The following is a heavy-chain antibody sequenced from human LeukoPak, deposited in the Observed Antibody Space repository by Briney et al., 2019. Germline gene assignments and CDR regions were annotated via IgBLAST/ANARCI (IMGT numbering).Heavy chain of an antibody. CDR2: ISGSGGST. CDR3: ASYDSSGYYHYFDY. V-gene: IGHV3-23*01. Sequence: GGSLRLSCAASGFTFRSYAMSWVRQAPEKGLEWVSAISGSGGSTYYADSVKGRFTISRDNSKNTLYLQMNSLRAEDTAVYYCASYDSSGYYHYFDYWGQGTLVTVSS. J-gene: IGHJ4*02. CDR1: GFTFRSYA. D-gene: IGHD3-22*01.